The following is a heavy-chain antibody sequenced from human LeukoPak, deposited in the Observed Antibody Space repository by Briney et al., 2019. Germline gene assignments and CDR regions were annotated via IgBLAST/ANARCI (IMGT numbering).Heavy chain of an antibody. V-gene: IGHV4-34*01. J-gene: IGHJ6*02. CDR2: INHSGST. CDR1: GGSFSGYY. Sequence: PPETLSLTCAVYGGSFSGYYWSWIRQPPGKGLEWIGEINHSGSTNYNPSLKSRVTISVDTSKNQFSLKLSSVTAADTAVYYCARGANFYYYGMDVWGQGTTVTVSS. CDR3: ARGANFYYYGMDV. D-gene: IGHD2-15*01.